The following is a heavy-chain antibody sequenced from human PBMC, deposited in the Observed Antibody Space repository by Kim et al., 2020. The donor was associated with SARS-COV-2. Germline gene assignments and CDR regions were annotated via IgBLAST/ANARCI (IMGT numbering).Heavy chain of an antibody. D-gene: IGHD3-22*01. V-gene: IGHV4-39*01. CDR3: ARHSSGYYYMVY. Sequence: SETLSLTCTVSGGSISSSSYYWGWIRQPPGKGLEWIGSIYYSGSTYYNPPLKSRVTISVDTYKNQFSLKLSSVTAADTAVYYCARHSSGYYYMVYWGQGTLVTVSS. CDR2: IYYSGST. CDR1: GGSISSSSYY. J-gene: IGHJ4*02.